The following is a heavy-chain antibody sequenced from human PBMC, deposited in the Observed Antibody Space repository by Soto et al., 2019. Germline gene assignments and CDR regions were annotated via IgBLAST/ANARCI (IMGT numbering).Heavy chain of an antibody. CDR2: IIPIFGTA. J-gene: IGHJ4*02. D-gene: IGHD3-22*01. V-gene: IGHV1-69*13. CDR1: GGTFSSYA. Sequence: GASVKVSCKASGGTFSSYAISWVRQAPGQGLEWMGGIIPIFGTANYAQKFQGRVTITADESTSTAYMELSSLRSEGTAVYYCASTYYYDSSGYYSVPYWGQGTLVTVSS. CDR3: ASTYYYDSSGYYSVPY.